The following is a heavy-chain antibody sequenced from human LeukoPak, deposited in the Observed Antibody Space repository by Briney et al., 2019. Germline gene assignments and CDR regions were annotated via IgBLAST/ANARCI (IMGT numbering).Heavy chain of an antibody. D-gene: IGHD3-22*01. CDR2: ITGYNANA. J-gene: IGHJ5*02. V-gene: IGHV1-18*01. Sequence: ASVKVSCKASGYTFTSYGISWVRQAPGQGLEGMGWITGYNANAKDAQNLQGRVTMTTDTSTSTAYMDLRSLRSDDTAVYYCARVYYYDSSGHNWFDPWGQGTLVTVSS. CDR3: ARVYYYDSSGHNWFDP. CDR1: GYTFTSYG.